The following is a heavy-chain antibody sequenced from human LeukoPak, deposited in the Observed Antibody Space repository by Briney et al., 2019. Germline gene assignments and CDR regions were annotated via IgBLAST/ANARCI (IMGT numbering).Heavy chain of an antibody. CDR2: IIPILGIA. V-gene: IGHV1-69*04. CDR3: ARDGGNDYGDYERGRIDY. D-gene: IGHD4-17*01. CDR1: GGTFSSYA. J-gene: IGHJ4*02. Sequence: ASVKVSCKASGGTFSSYAISWVRQAPGQGLEWMGRIIPILGIANYAQKLQGRVTITADKSTSTAYMELSSLRPEDTAVYYCARDGGNDYGDYERGRIDYWGQGTLVTVSS.